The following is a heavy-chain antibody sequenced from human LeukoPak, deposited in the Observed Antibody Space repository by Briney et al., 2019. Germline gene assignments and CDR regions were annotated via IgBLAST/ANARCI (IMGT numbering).Heavy chain of an antibody. V-gene: IGHV1-69*05. Sequence: SVTVSCKASGGTFSSYAISWVRQAPGQGLEWMGGIIPIFGTANYAQKFQGRVTITTHESTSTAYMELSSLRSEDTAVYYCARSGGTNAPFDPWGEGTLVTVSS. J-gene: IGHJ5*02. D-gene: IGHD2-8*01. CDR3: ARSGGTNAPFDP. CDR2: IIPIFGTA. CDR1: GGTFSSYA.